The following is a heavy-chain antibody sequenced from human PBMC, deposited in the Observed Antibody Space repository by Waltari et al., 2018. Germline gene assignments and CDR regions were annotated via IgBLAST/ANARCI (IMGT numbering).Heavy chain of an antibody. D-gene: IGHD6-19*01. CDR1: GFTVSSNY. J-gene: IGHJ4*02. V-gene: IGHV3-53*02. CDR3: ARGTPKPYSSGWYYFDY. Sequence: EVQLVETGGGLIQPGGSLRLSCAASGFTVSSNYMSWVRQAPGKGLEWVSVIYSGGSTYYADSVKGRFTISRDNSKNTLYLQMNSLRAEDTAVYYCARGTPKPYSSGWYYFDYWGQGTLVTVSS. CDR2: IYSGGST.